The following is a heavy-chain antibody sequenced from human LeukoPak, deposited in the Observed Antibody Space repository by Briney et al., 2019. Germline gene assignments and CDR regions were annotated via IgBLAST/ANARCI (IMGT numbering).Heavy chain of an antibody. CDR1: GGSISSGGYY. D-gene: IGHD1-7*01. CDR2: IYHSGST. CDR3: ARGAGWNYRANWFDP. Sequence: PSQTLSLTCTVSGGSISSGGYYWSWIRQPPGKGLEWIGYIYHSGSTYYNPSLKSRVTISVDTSKNQFSLKLSSVTAADTAVYYCARGAGWNYRANWFDPWGQGTLVTVSP. V-gene: IGHV4-30-2*01. J-gene: IGHJ5*02.